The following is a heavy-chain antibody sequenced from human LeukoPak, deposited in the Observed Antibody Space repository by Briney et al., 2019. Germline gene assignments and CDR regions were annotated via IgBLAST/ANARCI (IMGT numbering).Heavy chain of an antibody. J-gene: IGHJ3*02. D-gene: IGHD3-10*01. V-gene: IGHV3-20*04. Sequence: PGGSLRLSCAASGFTFDDYGMSWVRQAPGKGLEWVSGINWNGGSTGYADSVKGRFTISRDNAKSSLYLQVSSLRVEDTAWYYCARGQNYYGSGSQTFDIWGQGTMVTVSS. CDR3: ARGQNYYGSGSQTFDI. CDR2: INWNGGST. CDR1: GFTFDDYG.